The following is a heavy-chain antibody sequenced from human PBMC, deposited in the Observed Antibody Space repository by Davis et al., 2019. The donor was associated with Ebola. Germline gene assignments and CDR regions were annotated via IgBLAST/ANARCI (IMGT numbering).Heavy chain of an antibody. Sequence: HTGGSLRLSCAASGFTFSSYWMHWVRQAPGKGLVWVSRINSDGSSTSYADSVKGRFTISRDNAKNSLYLQMNSLRAEDTAVYYCARDPGSIAVPLSYFDYWGQGSLVTVSS. J-gene: IGHJ4*02. V-gene: IGHV3-74*01. CDR1: GFTFSSYW. D-gene: IGHD6-19*01. CDR2: INSDGSST. CDR3: ARDPGSIAVPLSYFDY.